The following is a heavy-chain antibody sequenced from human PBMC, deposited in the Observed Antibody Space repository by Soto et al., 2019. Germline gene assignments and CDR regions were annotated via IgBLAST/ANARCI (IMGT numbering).Heavy chain of an antibody. D-gene: IGHD1-1*01. V-gene: IGHV1-18*01. CDR2: ISAHNGNT. Sequence: QVHLVQSGAEVKKPGASVKVSCKGSGYAFTTYGITWVRQAPGQGLEWMGWISAHNGNTNYAQKLQGRVTVTRDTSTSTAYMELRSLRSDDTAVYYCSRGRYGDYWGQGALVTVSS. CDR3: SRGRYGDY. CDR1: GYAFTTYG. J-gene: IGHJ4*02.